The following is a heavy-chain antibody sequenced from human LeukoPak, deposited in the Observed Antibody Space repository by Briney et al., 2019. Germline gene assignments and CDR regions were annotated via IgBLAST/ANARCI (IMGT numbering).Heavy chain of an antibody. CDR3: AKILTGTGSTMDV. D-gene: IGHD1-20*01. V-gene: IGHV4-59*01. CDR1: GGSISGYY. CDR2: IYYNGIS. Sequence: SETLSLTCTVSGGSISGYYWSWIRQPPGKGLEWIAYIYYNGISNYNPSLKSRVIISVDSSKNQFSLKLTSITAADTAVYYCAKILTGTGSTMDVWGQGTTVTVSS. J-gene: IGHJ6*02.